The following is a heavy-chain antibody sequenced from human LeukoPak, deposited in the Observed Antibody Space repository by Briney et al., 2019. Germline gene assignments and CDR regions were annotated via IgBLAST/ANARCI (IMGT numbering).Heavy chain of an antibody. V-gene: IGHV3-33*08. CDR1: GFTFSSYS. J-gene: IGHJ4*02. Sequence: GGSLRLSCVASGFTFSSYSMKWVRQAPGKGLEWVAVIWYDGSNKYYADSVKGRFTISRDNSKNTLYLQMNSLRAEDTAVYYCARDNHDYGDLPDYWGQGTLVTVSS. D-gene: IGHD4-17*01. CDR3: ARDNHDYGDLPDY. CDR2: IWYDGSNK.